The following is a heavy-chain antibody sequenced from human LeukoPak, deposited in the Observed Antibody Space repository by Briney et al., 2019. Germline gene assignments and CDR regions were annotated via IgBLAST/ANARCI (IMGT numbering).Heavy chain of an antibody. Sequence: GGSLRLSCAASGFIFSRYWMPWVRHAPGKGPVWVSGINGDGSSTTYADSVKGRFTISRDNASNTLFLQMNSLRAEDTAVYYCARDQLGDGDYLFDSWGQGILVTVSS. CDR1: GFIFSRYW. CDR2: INGDGSST. D-gene: IGHD4-17*01. CDR3: ARDQLGDGDYLFDS. V-gene: IGHV3-74*01. J-gene: IGHJ4*02.